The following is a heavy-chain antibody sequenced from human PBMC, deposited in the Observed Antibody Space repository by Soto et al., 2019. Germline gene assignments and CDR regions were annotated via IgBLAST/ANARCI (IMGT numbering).Heavy chain of an antibody. CDR3: AKDNLWFGELLRSFDY. D-gene: IGHD3-10*01. CDR1: GFTFSSYA. CDR2: ISGSGGST. J-gene: IGHJ4*02. Sequence: GGSLRLSCAASGFTFSSYAMSWVRQAPGKGLEWVSAISGSGGSTYYADSVKGRFTISRDNSKNTLYLQMNSLRAEDTAVYYCAKDNLWFGELLRSFDYWGQGTLVTVSS. V-gene: IGHV3-23*01.